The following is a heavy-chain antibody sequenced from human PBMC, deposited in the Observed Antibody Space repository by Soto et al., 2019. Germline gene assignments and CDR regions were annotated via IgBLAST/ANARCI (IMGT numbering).Heavy chain of an antibody. Sequence: QVQLVQSGAEVKKPGASVKVSCKASGYTFTSYPIHWVRQAPGQRFEWMGWINAGNGNTKYSQNFQDRVTITRDTSASTAYMELSSLRSEDTAVFYCARGTGDSINYWGQGTPVTVSS. D-gene: IGHD4-17*01. J-gene: IGHJ4*02. CDR3: ARGTGDSINY. CDR2: INAGNGNT. CDR1: GYTFTSYP. V-gene: IGHV1-3*01.